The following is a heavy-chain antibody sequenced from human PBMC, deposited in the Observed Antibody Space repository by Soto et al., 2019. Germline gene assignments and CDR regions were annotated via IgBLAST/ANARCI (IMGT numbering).Heavy chain of an antibody. V-gene: IGHV2-5*02. J-gene: IGHJ4*02. CDR2: IYWDGDK. CDR1: GFSLDSTAVG. D-gene: IGHD3-10*01. CDR3: AHLILGGTFVRGVRFDY. Sequence: QITLNESGPTLVKPMETLTLTCNFSGFSLDSTAVGVGWLRQPPGKALECLALIYWDGDKRYNPSLTNRVIITKDTSKNQVVLTMTDMAPADTGTYFCAHLILGGTFVRGVRFDYWGQGVMVTVSS.